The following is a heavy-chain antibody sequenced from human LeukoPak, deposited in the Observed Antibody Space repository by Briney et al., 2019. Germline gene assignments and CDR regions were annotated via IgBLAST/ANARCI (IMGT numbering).Heavy chain of an antibody. Sequence: GGSLRLSCAASGFTVSSNYMSWVRQAPGKGLEWVSVIYSGGSTYYAGSVKGRFTISRDNSKNTLYLQMNSLRAEDTAVYYCARVLSGRGSLYSYYYYMDVWGKGTTVTISS. D-gene: IGHD3-10*01. CDR3: ARVLSGRGSLYSYYYYMDV. CDR2: IYSGGST. V-gene: IGHV3-53*01. J-gene: IGHJ6*03. CDR1: GFTVSSNY.